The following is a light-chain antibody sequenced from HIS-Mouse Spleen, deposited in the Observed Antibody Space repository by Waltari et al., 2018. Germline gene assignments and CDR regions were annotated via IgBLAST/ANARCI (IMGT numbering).Light chain of an antibody. Sequence: SYELTQPPSVSVSPGQTARITCSGDALTKKYAYWYQQKSGQAPVLVSYEDSKRPTGIPERFSGSSSGTMATLTISGAQVADEADYYCYSTDSSGNHRVFGGGTKLTVL. V-gene: IGLV3-10*01. CDR3: YSTDSSGNHRV. CDR1: ALTKKY. J-gene: IGLJ2*01. CDR2: EDS.